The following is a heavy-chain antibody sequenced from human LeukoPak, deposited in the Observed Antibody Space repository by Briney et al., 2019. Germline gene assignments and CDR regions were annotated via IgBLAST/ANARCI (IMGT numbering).Heavy chain of an antibody. Sequence: GASVKVTCKASGYTFTGYYMHWVRQAPGQGLEWMGRINPNSGGTNYAQKFQGRVTMTRDTSISTAYMELSRLRSDDTAVYYCARLVVVTASIDYWGQGTLVTVSS. V-gene: IGHV1-2*06. CDR1: GYTFTGYY. CDR2: INPNSGGT. J-gene: IGHJ4*02. D-gene: IGHD2-21*02. CDR3: ARLVVVTASIDY.